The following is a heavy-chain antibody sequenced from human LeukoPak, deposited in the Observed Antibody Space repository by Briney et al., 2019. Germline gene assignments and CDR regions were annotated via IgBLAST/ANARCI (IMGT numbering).Heavy chain of an antibody. J-gene: IGHJ4*02. V-gene: IGHV4-59*01. D-gene: IGHD5-12*01. CDR2: IYYTGST. Sequence: SETLSLTCTVSGGSISSYYWSWIRQPPGKGLEWIGYIYYTGSTNYNPSLKSRVTISVDTSKHQFSLKLSSVTAADTAVYYCARDYGGGRNGYDYAFDYWGQGTLVTVSS. CDR3: ARDYGGGRNGYDYAFDY. CDR1: GGSISSYY.